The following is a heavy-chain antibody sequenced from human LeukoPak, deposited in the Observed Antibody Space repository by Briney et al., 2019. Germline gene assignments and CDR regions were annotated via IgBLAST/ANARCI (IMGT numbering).Heavy chain of an antibody. CDR3: ARDSAKLGYFDY. Sequence: SETLSLTCAVSGGSFSGYSWSWIRQPPGKGLEWIGEISHSGITNYNPSLKSRVTISLDTSKNQFSLKLSSVTAADTAVYYCARDSAKLGYFDYWGQGTLVTVSS. CDR2: ISHSGIT. J-gene: IGHJ4*02. D-gene: IGHD3-16*01. V-gene: IGHV4-34*01. CDR1: GGSFSGYS.